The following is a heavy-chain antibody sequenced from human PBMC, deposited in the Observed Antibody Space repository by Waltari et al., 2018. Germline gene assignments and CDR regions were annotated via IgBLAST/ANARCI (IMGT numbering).Heavy chain of an antibody. Sequence: QVQLQESGPGLVKPSETLSLTCTVSGGSISSYYWSWIRQPPGKGLEWIGYIYYSGRTNYNPPPKDRVTIAVGTSKNQVPLELSSVTAADTAVYYCASGLSGYDPWVPGYYFDYWGQGTLVTVSS. CDR3: ASGLSGYDPWVPGYYFDY. V-gene: IGHV4-59*01. D-gene: IGHD5-12*01. CDR1: GGSISSYY. CDR2: IYYSGRT. J-gene: IGHJ4*02.